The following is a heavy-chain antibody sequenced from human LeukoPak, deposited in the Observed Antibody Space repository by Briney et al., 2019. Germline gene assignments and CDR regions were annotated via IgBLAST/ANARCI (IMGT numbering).Heavy chain of an antibody. CDR2: IKDDGSEI. CDR3: ARARIDY. CDR1: GFTFSSYW. D-gene: IGHD1-14*01. J-gene: IGHJ4*02. Sequence: GGSLRLSCVGSGFTFSSYWMSWVRQAPGKGLEWVANIKDDGSEIYSVDSVKGRFTISRDNAKNSLYLQMSSLRAEDTAVYYCARARIDYWGQGTMVTVSS. V-gene: IGHV3-7*04.